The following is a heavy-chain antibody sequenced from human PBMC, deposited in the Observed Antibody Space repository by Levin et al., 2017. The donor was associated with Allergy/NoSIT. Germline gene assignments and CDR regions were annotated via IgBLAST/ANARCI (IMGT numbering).Heavy chain of an antibody. V-gene: IGHV3-23*01. Sequence: GGSLRLSCAVSGFTFSSYAMSWVRQAPGEALEWVSSISNTVGRTYYADSVKGRFTISRDNSKNTVYLQMNSLRAEDTAVYYCAKELGDGYNWGFDYWGQGTLVTVSS. CDR2: ISNTVGRT. J-gene: IGHJ4*02. D-gene: IGHD5-24*01. CDR3: AKELGDGYNWGFDY. CDR1: GFTFSSYA.